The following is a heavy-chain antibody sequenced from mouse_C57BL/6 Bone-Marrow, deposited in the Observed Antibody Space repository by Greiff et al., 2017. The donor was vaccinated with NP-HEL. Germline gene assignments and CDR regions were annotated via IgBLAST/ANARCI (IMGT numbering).Heavy chain of an antibody. CDR3: ARDYDYDGYFDV. D-gene: IGHD2-4*01. V-gene: IGHV5-17*01. Sequence: EVKLVESGGGLVKPGGSLKLSCAASGFTFSDYGMHWVRQAPEKGLEWVAYISSGSSTIYYADTVKGGSTISRDNAKNTLFLQMTRLRSEDTAMYYCARDYDYDGYFDVWGTGTTVTVSS. J-gene: IGHJ1*03. CDR2: ISSGSSTI. CDR1: GFTFSDYG.